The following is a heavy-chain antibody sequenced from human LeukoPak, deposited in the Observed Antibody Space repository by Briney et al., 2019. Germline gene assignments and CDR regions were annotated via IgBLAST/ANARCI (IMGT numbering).Heavy chain of an antibody. CDR1: GDTLTELS. CDR3: ATGPRPYSSSSFPSFY. J-gene: IGHJ4*02. Sequence: ASVKVSCKVSGDTLTELSMHWVRQAPGKGLEWMGGFDPEDGETIYAQKFQGRVTMTEDTSTDTAYMELSSLRSEDTAVYYCATGPRPYSSSSFPSFYWGQGTLVTVSS. CDR2: FDPEDGET. D-gene: IGHD6-6*01. V-gene: IGHV1-24*01.